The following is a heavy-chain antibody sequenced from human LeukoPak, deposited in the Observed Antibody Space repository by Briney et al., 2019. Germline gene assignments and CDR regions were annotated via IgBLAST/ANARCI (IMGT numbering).Heavy chain of an antibody. D-gene: IGHD3-10*01. CDR3: ARRGHTSEDY. Sequence: PSETLSLTCAVYGGSFSGYYWSWIRQPPGKGLEWIGEINHSGSTNYNPSLKSRVTISVDTSKNQFSLKLSSVTAADTAVYYCARRGHTSEDYWGQGTLVTVSS. J-gene: IGHJ4*02. CDR1: GGSFSGYY. CDR2: INHSGST. V-gene: IGHV4-34*01.